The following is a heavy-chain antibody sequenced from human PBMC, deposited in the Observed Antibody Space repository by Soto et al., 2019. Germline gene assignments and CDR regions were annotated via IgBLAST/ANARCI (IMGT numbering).Heavy chain of an antibody. CDR3: ARTTAFSSSSYCYGTDV. J-gene: IGHJ6*01. CDR2: TYYRSKWYN. D-gene: IGHD6-6*01. CDR1: GDSVSSNSAA. Sequence: PSQTLSLTCAISGDSVSSNSAAWNWIRQSPSRGLEWLGRTYYRSKWYNDYAVSVKSRITINPDTSKNQFSLQLNSVTPEDTAVYYCARTTAFSSSSYCYGTDVWGQRITVTVSS. V-gene: IGHV6-1*01.